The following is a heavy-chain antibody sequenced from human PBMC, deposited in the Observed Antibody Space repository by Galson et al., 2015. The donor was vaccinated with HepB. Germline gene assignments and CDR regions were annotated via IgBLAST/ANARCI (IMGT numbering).Heavy chain of an antibody. CDR3: AREGVVVVPAALTTGVMDV. CDR2: IIPILGIA. V-gene: IGHV1-69*04. Sequence: SVKVSCKASGGTFSSYAISWVRQAPGQGLEWMGRIIPILGIANYAQKFQGRVTITADKSTSTAYMELSSLRSEDTAVYYCAREGVVVVPAALTTGVMDVWGKGTTVTVS. CDR1: GGTFSSYA. J-gene: IGHJ6*03. D-gene: IGHD2-2*01.